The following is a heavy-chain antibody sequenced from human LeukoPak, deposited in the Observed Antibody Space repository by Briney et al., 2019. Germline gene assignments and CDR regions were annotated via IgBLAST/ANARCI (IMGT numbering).Heavy chain of an antibody. CDR3: ASGTLLQHRKTVFSAFDY. J-gene: IGHJ4*02. CDR2: ISDRGRSDI. D-gene: IGHD3-22*01. Sequence: GGSLRLSCTASGFTFSSYAMSWVRQAPGKGLEWVSAISDRGRSDIYYTDSVKGRFTISRDNSKNTLYLQMNSLRAEDTAVYFCASGTLLQHRKTVFSAFDYWGQGTLVTVSS. V-gene: IGHV3-23*01. CDR1: GFTFSSYA.